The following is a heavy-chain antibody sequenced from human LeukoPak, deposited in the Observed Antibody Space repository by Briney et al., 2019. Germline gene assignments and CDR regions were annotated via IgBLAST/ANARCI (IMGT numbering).Heavy chain of an antibody. Sequence: GESLQISCKGSGYSFTTYWIGWVRQMPGKGLECMGIIYPGDSDTRYSPSFQGQVTISADKSISTANLQWSSLKASDTAMYYCARVAPHGGKGGTGDVFDIWGQGTMVTVSS. CDR2: IYPGDSDT. V-gene: IGHV5-51*01. D-gene: IGHD1-14*01. J-gene: IGHJ3*02. CDR1: GYSFTTYW. CDR3: ARVAPHGGKGGTGDVFDI.